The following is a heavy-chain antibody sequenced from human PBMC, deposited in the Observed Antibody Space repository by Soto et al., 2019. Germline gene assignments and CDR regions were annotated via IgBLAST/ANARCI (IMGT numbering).Heavy chain of an antibody. J-gene: IGHJ6*02. CDR2: ISSSSSTI. CDR3: ARFTTVTMNGMDV. CDR1: GFTFSSYS. Sequence: GGSLRLSCAASGFTFSSYSMNWVRQAPGKGLEWVSYISSSSSTIYYADSVKGRFTISRDNAKNSLYLRMNSLRDEDTAVYYCARFTTVTMNGMDVWGQGTTVTVSS. V-gene: IGHV3-48*02. D-gene: IGHD4-17*01.